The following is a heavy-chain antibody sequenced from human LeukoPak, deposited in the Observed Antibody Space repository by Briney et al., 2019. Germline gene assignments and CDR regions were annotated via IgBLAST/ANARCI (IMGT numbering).Heavy chain of an antibody. J-gene: IGHJ4*02. CDR3: ARTYAYDATSDRGH. CDR2: INPDGSEK. CDR1: GLTFSSYA. D-gene: IGHD3-16*01. V-gene: IGHV3-7*01. Sequence: GGSLRLSCAASGLTFSSYAMNWVRQAPGKGLQWVANINPDGSEKYYVDSVKGRFTISRDNAKNSLYLQMNSLRAEDTAVYYCARTYAYDATSDRGHWGQGTLVTVSS.